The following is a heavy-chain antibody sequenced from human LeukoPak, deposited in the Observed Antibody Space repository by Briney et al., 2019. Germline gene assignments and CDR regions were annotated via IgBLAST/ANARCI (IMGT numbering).Heavy chain of an antibody. CDR3: ARVNDYLAEYFQH. V-gene: IGHV3-7*01. J-gene: IGHJ1*01. CDR2: IKQDGSEK. CDR1: GFTFSNAW. Sequence: GGSLRLSCAASGFTFSNAWMSWVRQAPGKGLEWVANIKQDGSEKYYVDSVKGRFTISRDNAKNSLYLQMNSLRAEDTAVYYCARVNDYLAEYFQHWGQGTLVTVSS. D-gene: IGHD4-11*01.